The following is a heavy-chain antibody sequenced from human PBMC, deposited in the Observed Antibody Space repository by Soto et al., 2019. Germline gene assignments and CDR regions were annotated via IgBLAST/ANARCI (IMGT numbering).Heavy chain of an antibody. CDR1: GFTFNKHS. J-gene: IGHJ6*02. V-gene: IGHV3-21*01. Sequence: EVQLVESGGGLVKPGGSLRLSCAASGFTFNKHSMTWVRQAPGKGLEWVSFISGNGTHTHYADSLKGRFTISRDNAKNSVYLQMKSLRAEDTAVYYCASYLSGGPEDYFYYDLGVWGQGTTVTVSS. D-gene: IGHD2-15*01. CDR3: ASYLSGGPEDYFYYDLGV. CDR2: ISGNGTHT.